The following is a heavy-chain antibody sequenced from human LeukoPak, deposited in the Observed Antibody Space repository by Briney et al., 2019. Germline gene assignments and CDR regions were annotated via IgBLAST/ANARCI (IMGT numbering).Heavy chain of an antibody. CDR2: ISGSGGST. CDR3: AKNGRGYSSDYFDY. D-gene: IGHD5-18*01. V-gene: IGHV3-23*01. Sequence: GGSLRLSCAASGFTFSSYAMSWVRQAPGKGLEWVTAISGSGGSTYYADSVKGRFTISRDNSKNTLYLQMNTLRPEDTAVYSCAKNGRGYSSDYFDYWGQGTLVTVSS. CDR1: GFTFSSYA. J-gene: IGHJ4*02.